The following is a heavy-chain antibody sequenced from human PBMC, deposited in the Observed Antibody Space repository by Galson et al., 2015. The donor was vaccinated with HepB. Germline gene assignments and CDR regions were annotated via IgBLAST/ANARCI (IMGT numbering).Heavy chain of an antibody. CDR3: ARAHYYDSSGYPTGDY. J-gene: IGHJ4*02. V-gene: IGHV1-69*13. D-gene: IGHD3-22*01. CDR2: IIPIFGTA. Sequence: SVKVSCKASGGTFSSYAISWVRQAPGQGLEWMGGIIPIFGTANYAQKFQGRVTITADESTSTAYMELSSLRSEDTAVYYCARAHYYDSSGYPTGDYWGQGTLVTVSS. CDR1: GGTFSSYA.